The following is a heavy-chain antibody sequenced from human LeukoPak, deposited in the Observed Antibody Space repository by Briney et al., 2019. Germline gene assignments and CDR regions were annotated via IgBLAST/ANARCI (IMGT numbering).Heavy chain of an antibody. V-gene: IGHV5-51*01. J-gene: IGHJ4*02. CDR3: ARRDSLTTPDY. Sequence: GESLKISCKGSGYSFTDYWIVWVRQMPGKGLEWMGIIYPGDSDTGYSPSFQGQVTISADKSSSTAYLQWSSLKVSDTVMYYCARRDSLTTPDYWGQGTLVTVSS. CDR2: IYPGDSDT. D-gene: IGHD1-14*01. CDR1: GYSFTDYW.